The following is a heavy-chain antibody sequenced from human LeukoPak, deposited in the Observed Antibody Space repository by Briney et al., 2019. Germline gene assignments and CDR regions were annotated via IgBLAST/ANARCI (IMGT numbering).Heavy chain of an antibody. CDR1: GFTFYMYA. D-gene: IGHD3-22*01. CDR3: AKDRPNFHENSGHYYRRDGDS. Sequence: GGSLTLSCPASGFTFYMYAMSWVRQAPGKGLEWVASMCGTAGCTFYPASVKGRFTISRDNSKNVLYLRMNSLTAEDTAIYYCAKDRPNFHENSGHYYRRDGDSWGQGTLVTVSS. CDR2: MCGTAGCT. V-gene: IGHV3-23*01. J-gene: IGHJ5*01.